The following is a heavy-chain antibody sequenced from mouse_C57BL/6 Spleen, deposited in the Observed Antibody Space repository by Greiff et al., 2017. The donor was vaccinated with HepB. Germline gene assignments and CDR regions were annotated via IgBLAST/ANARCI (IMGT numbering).Heavy chain of an antibody. CDR2: IYPGSGNT. J-gene: IGHJ1*03. CDR3: ARLYYDYDSGDWYFDV. V-gene: IGHV1-76*01. CDR1: GYTFTDYY. D-gene: IGHD2-4*01. Sequence: VQLQQSGAELVRPGASVKLSCKASGYTFTDYYINWVKQRPGQGLEWIARIYPGSGNTYYNEKFKGKATLTAEKSSSTAYMQLSSLTSEDSAVYFCARLYYDYDSGDWYFDVWGTGTTVTVSS.